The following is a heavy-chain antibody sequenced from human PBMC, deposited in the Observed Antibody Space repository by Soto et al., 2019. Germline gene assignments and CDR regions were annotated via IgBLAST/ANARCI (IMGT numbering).Heavy chain of an antibody. Sequence: PSETLSLTCTVAAGSITSDGYYWNWIHYRPGKGLEWIGYIHYSGSTNYNPSLQSRVTISVDTSKNQFSLKLSSVTAADTAVYYCARDGRYCSGGSCYNPYYYYYMDVWGKGTTVTVSS. J-gene: IGHJ6*03. D-gene: IGHD2-15*01. V-gene: IGHV4-61*08. CDR3: ARDGRYCSGGSCYNPYYYYYMDV. CDR1: AGSITSDGYY. CDR2: IHYSGST.